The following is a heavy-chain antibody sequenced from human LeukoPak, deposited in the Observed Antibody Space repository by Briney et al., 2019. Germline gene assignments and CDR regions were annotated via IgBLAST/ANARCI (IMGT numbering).Heavy chain of an antibody. CDR3: AKAATYFYGSVTYDWFES. Sequence: PGGSLRLSCAASGFTFSSDAMSWVRQAPGKGLMWVSRIESNGLTLYADSVRDRFTISRDNGKNTIYLQMNSLRVDDTAIYYCAKAATYFYGSVTYDWFESWGQGTLVTVSS. CDR2: IESNGLT. J-gene: IGHJ5*01. D-gene: IGHD3-10*01. V-gene: IGHV3-74*01. CDR1: GFTFSSDA.